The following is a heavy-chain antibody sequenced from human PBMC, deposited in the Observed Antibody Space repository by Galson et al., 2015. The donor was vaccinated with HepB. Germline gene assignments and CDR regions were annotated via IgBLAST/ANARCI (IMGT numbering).Heavy chain of an antibody. D-gene: IGHD2-2*02. V-gene: IGHV1-58*02. J-gene: IGHJ4*02. CDR1: GYTLTELS. Sequence: SVKVSCKVSGYTLTELSMHWVRQARGERLEWIGWIIIGSGNTKYAQNFQERLTITRDMSTSTAYMELSGLRSEDTAIYYCAAELYGITTTCCTFEYWGQGALVTVSS. CDR3: AAELYGITTTCCTFEY. CDR2: IIIGSGNT.